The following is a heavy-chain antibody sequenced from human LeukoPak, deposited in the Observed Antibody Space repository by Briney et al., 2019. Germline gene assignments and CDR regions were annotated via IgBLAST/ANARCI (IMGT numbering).Heavy chain of an antibody. CDR3: TTGPFYFGSGTYFSDC. V-gene: IGHV3-15*01. CDR2: IKSKTDGGTT. Sequence: GGSLRLSCAASGFTFSNAWMSWVRQTPGKGLEWVGRIKSKTDGGTTDYAAPVKGRFLISRDDSKNTLFLQMNSLKTEDTAVYYCTTGPFYFGSGTYFSDCWGQGTLVTVSS. D-gene: IGHD3-10*01. CDR1: GFTFSNAW. J-gene: IGHJ4*02.